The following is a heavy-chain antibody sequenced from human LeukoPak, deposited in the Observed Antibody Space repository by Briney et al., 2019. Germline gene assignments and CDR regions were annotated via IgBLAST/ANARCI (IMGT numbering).Heavy chain of an antibody. CDR1: GFTFSSYA. Sequence: GRSLRLSCAASGFTFSSYAMHWVRQAPGKGLEWVAVISYDGSNKYYADSVKGRFTISRDNSKNTLYLQMNSLRAEDTAVYYCARDQYDIVVVPAAIDITIFGVVIYWGQGTLVTVSS. V-gene: IGHV3-30-3*01. D-gene: IGHD2-2*01. CDR3: ARDQYDIVVVPAAIDITIFGVVIY. CDR2: ISYDGSNK. J-gene: IGHJ4*02.